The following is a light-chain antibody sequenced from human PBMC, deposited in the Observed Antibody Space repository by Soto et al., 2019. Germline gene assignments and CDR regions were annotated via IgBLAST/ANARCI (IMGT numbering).Light chain of an antibody. Sequence: DIHMTQSPSSLSASVGDRVTITFRASQSISTYLNWYHQKPGKAPDLLIYAASSLKSGVPSRFSGSGSGTHFTLTITGLQPADFATYYCQQNFSIPITFGQGTRLEI. CDR2: AAS. V-gene: IGKV1-39*01. J-gene: IGKJ5*01. CDR3: QQNFSIPIT. CDR1: QSISTY.